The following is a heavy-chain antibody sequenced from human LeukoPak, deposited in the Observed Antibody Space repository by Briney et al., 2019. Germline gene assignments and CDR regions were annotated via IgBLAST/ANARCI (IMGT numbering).Heavy chain of an antibody. Sequence: SETLSLTCTVSGSSISSSSYYWGWIRQPPGKGLEWIGSMSYKYSGSTYYNPSLKSRVTISVDTSKNQFSLKLSSVTAADTAVYYCARDYYDSSGYYWRYGMAVWGQGTTVTVSS. CDR3: ARDYYDSSGYYWRYGMAV. D-gene: IGHD3-22*01. V-gene: IGHV4-39*07. CDR2: MSYKYSGST. J-gene: IGHJ6*02. CDR1: GSSISSSSYY.